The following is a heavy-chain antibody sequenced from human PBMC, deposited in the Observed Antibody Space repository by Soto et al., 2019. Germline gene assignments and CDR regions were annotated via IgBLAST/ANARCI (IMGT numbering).Heavy chain of an antibody. CDR3: AKARFRDSSMFLLDY. Sequence: EVQLLESGGGLVQPGGSLRLSCAASGFTFSSYAMSWVRQAPGKGLEWVSAISGSGGSTYYADSVNGRFTISRDNSKNTLYLQMNSLRAEDTAVYYCAKARFRDSSMFLLDYWGQGTLVTVSS. V-gene: IGHV3-23*01. D-gene: IGHD6-19*01. CDR1: GFTFSSYA. CDR2: ISGSGGST. J-gene: IGHJ4*02.